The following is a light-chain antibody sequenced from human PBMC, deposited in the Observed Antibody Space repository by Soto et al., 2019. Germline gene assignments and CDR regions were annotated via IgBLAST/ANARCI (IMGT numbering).Light chain of an antibody. CDR3: QQYNNYLWT. CDR1: QSISSW. Sequence: DIQMTQSPSTLSASVGDRVTITCRASQSISSWLAWYQQKPGKAPKLLIYKASSLESGVPSRFSGSGSGTEFTLTISSLQPDDFATYYCQQYNNYLWTFGQGTKVETK. J-gene: IGKJ1*01. CDR2: KAS. V-gene: IGKV1-5*03.